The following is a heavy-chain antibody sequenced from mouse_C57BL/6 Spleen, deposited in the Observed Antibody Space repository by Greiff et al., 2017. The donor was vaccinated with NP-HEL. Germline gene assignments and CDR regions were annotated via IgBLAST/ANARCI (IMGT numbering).Heavy chain of an antibody. CDR3: ARINYYSYYFDY. V-gene: IGHV5-17*01. Sequence: DVKLVESGGGLVKPGGSLKLSCAASGFTFSDYGMHWVRQAPEKGLEWVAYISSGSSTIYYADTVKGRFTISRDNAKNTLFLQMTSLRSEDTAMYYCARINYYSYYFDYWGQGTTLTVSS. CDR2: ISSGSSTI. CDR1: GFTFSDYG. J-gene: IGHJ2*01. D-gene: IGHD2-12*01.